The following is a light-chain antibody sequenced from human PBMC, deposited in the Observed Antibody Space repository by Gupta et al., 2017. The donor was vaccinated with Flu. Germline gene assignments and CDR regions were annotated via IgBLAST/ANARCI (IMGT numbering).Light chain of an antibody. CDR3: QSYDSSRKTV. Sequence: RVTISCTGSSSNIGAGYDVNWYQQFPGAPPNLLIYDNNNRPAGVPARFSGSKSGTAASLAITGLQAEEDADYFCQSYDSSRKTVFGGGTKVTV. V-gene: IGLV1-40*01. CDR2: DNN. J-gene: IGLJ2*01. CDR1: SSNIGAGYD.